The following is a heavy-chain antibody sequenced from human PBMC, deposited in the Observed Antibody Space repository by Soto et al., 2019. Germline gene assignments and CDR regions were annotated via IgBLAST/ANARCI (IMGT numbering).Heavy chain of an antibody. Sequence: SEPLSLTCTFSGTSISGYNWRCVRNAPGKGLEWIGYMYNTGSTVYNPSFKSRVTISVDTSKNQFSLKLNSVTAADTAVYYCARDLWGYCGTDCYPLDVWGQGTTVT. CDR1: GTSISGYN. V-gene: IGHV4-59*01. D-gene: IGHD2-21*02. J-gene: IGHJ6*02. CDR2: MYNTGST. CDR3: ARDLWGYCGTDCYPLDV.